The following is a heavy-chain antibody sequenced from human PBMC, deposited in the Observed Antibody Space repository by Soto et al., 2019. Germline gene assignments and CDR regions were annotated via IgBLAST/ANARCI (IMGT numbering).Heavy chain of an antibody. V-gene: IGHV3-7*01. D-gene: IGHD3-3*01. CDR3: ARRSGQGITIFGVVTPVGYYYYMDV. CDR1: GFTFSSYW. J-gene: IGHJ6*03. CDR2: IKQDGSEK. Sequence: GGSLRLSCAASGFTFSSYWMSWVRQAPGKGLEWVANIKQDGSEKYYVDSVKGRFTISRYNAKNSLYLKMNSLRAEDTAVYYCARRSGQGITIFGVVTPVGYYYYMDVWGKGTTVTVSS.